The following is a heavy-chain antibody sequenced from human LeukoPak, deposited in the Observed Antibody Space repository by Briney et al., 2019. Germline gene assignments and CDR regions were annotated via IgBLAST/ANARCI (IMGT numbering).Heavy chain of an antibody. V-gene: IGHV3-48*03. CDR3: ARDRQCSGANCYSWFDP. Sequence: GGSLRLSCVVSGFTFSSYTMNWVRQVPGKGLEWLSSISSSGTTIYYADSVKGRFTISRDNAKNSLYLQMNSLRAEDTAIYYCARDRQCSGANCYSWFDPWGQGTLVTVSS. J-gene: IGHJ5*02. D-gene: IGHD2-15*01. CDR1: GFTFSSYT. CDR2: ISSSGTTI.